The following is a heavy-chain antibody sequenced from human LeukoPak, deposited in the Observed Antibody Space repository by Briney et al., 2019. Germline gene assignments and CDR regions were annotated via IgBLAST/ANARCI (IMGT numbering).Heavy chain of an antibody. CDR1: GGSISSSNYY. CDR2: IFYSETT. Sequence: PSETLSLTCTVSGGSISSSNYYWGWIRQPPGKGLEWIGSIFYSETTYYNPSLKSRVTISVDTSKNQFSLSLSSVTAADTAVYYCARVQRGYSYGCFDYWGQGTLVTVSS. D-gene: IGHD5-18*01. J-gene: IGHJ4*02. CDR3: ARVQRGYSYGCFDY. V-gene: IGHV4-39*01.